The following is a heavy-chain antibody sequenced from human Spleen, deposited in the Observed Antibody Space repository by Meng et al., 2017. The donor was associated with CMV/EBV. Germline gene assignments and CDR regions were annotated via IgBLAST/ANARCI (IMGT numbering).Heavy chain of an antibody. D-gene: IGHD6-13*01. V-gene: IGHV3-48*04. Sequence: GESLKISCVASGFIFSSYSMTWVRQAPGKGLEWVSYISSSGSTIYYADSVKGRFTISRDNAKNSLYLQMNSLRAEDTAVYYCARAGVIAAAGTWHYYGMDVWGQGTTVTVSS. CDR1: GFIFSSYS. J-gene: IGHJ6*02. CDR3: ARAGVIAAAGTWHYYGMDV. CDR2: ISSSGSTI.